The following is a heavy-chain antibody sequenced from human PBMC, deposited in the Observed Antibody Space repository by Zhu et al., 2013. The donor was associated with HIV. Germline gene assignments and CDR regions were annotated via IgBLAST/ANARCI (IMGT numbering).Heavy chain of an antibody. CDR2: ISAYNGNT. CDR1: GYTFTSNA. CDR3: ARGDYMNNSDYHWEASFDY. D-gene: IGHD3-22*01. Sequence: QVQLVQSGAEVKKPGASVKVSCKASGYTFTSNAINWVRQAPGQGLEWMGWISAYNGNTNYAQKFQGRVTMTTDTSTSTAYMEVRSLRSDDTAVYYCARGDYMNNSDYHWEASFDYVGQGTLVTGLL. J-gene: IGHJ4*02. V-gene: IGHV1-18*01.